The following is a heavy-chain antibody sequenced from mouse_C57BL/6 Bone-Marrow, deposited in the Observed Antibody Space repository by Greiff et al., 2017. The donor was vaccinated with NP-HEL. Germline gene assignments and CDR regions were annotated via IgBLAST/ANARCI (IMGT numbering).Heavy chain of an antibody. J-gene: IGHJ3*01. CDR1: GYAFTNYL. CDR2: INPGSGGT. D-gene: IGHD1-1*01. V-gene: IGHV1-54*01. Sequence: QVQLQQSGAELVRPGTSVKVSCKASGYAFTNYLIEWVKQRPGQGLEWIGVINPGSGGTNYNEKFKGKATLTADKSSSTAYMQLSSLTSEDSAGYFCARPIYYGSSDAYWGQGTLVTVSA. CDR3: ARPIYYGSSDAY.